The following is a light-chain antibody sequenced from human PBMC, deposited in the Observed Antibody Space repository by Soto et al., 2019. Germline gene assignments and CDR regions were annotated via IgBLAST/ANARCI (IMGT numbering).Light chain of an antibody. CDR2: EVN. J-gene: IGLJ1*01. V-gene: IGLV2-8*01. CDR3: TSYAGGNNG. Sequence: QSALTQPPSASGSPGQSVTISCTGTSSDVGGYNYVSWYQQHPGKVPKLMVYEVNKRPSGVPDRFSGSKSGNTASLTVSGFQAEDEADYYCTSYAGGNNGFGPGTKLTVL. CDR1: SSDVGGYNY.